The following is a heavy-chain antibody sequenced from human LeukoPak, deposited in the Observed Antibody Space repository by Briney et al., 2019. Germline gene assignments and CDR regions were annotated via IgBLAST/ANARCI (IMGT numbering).Heavy chain of an antibody. CDR3: ARVEWRTTGTTWQYNWFDP. CDR2: IIPIFGTA. D-gene: IGHD1-1*01. J-gene: IGHJ5*02. V-gene: IGHV1-69*13. CDR1: GGTFSSYA. Sequence: GASVKVSCKASGGTFSSYAISWVRQAPGQGLEWMGGIIPIFGTANYAQKFQGRVTITADESTSTAYMELSSLRSEDTAVYYCARVEWRTTGTTWQYNWFDPWGQGTLVTVSP.